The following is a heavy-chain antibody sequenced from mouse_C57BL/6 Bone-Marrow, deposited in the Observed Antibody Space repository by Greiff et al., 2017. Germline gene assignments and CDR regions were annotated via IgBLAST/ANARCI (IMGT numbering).Heavy chain of an antibody. D-gene: IGHD2-4*01. J-gene: IGHJ1*03. CDR2: IRSKSNNYAT. CDR3: VRQGGLRYWYFDV. CDR1: GFSFNTYA. V-gene: IGHV10-1*01. Sequence: EVQLVESGGGLVQPKGSLKLSCAASGFSFNTYAMNWVRQAPGKGLEWVARIRSKSNNYATYYADSVKDRFTISRDDSESMLYLQMNNLKTEDTAMYYCVRQGGLRYWYFDVWGTGTTVTVSS.